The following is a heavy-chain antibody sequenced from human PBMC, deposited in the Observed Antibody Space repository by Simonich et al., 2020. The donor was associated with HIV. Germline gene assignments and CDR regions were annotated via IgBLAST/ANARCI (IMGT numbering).Heavy chain of an antibody. CDR3: ASGGSISSVWADDY. CDR1: GFTFSSYA. Sequence: QVQLVESGGGVVQPGRSLRLSCAASGFTFSSYAMHWVRQAPGKGLEWVAVISYDGSNKYYADSVKGRFTITRYNSKNTLDLQMNSLRAEDTAVYYCASGGSISSVWADDYWGQGTLVTVSS. CDR2: ISYDGSNK. V-gene: IGHV3-30*07. J-gene: IGHJ4*02. D-gene: IGHD3-16*01.